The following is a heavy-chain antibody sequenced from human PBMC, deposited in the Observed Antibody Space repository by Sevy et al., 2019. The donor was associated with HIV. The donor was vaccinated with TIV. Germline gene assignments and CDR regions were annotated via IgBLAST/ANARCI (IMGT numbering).Heavy chain of an antibody. CDR1: GGSISSYY. D-gene: IGHD3-3*01. CDR3: ARQSRFWSGYYTPYYFDY. CDR2: IYYSGST. Sequence: SETLSLTCTVSGGSISSYYWSWIRQPPGKGLEWIGYIYYSGSTNYNPSPKSRVTISVETSKNQFSLRLSSLTAADTAVYYCARQSRFWSGYYTPYYFDYWGQGTLVTVSS. J-gene: IGHJ4*02. V-gene: IGHV4-59*08.